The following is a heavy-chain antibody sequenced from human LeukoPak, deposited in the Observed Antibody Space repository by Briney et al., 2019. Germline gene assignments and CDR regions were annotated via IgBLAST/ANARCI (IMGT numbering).Heavy chain of an antibody. CDR3: ASEYPYFDY. V-gene: IGHV3-30-3*01. Sequence: GGSLRLSCAASGVTFSRYAMSWVRQAPGKGLEWVAVISYDGSNKYYADSVKGRFTISRDNSKNTLYLQMNSLRAEDTAVYYCASEYPYFDYWGQGTLVTVSS. CDR1: GVTFSRYA. CDR2: ISYDGSNK. J-gene: IGHJ4*02.